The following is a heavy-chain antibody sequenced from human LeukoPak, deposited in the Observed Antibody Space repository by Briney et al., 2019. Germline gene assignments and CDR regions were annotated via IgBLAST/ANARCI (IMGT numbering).Heavy chain of an antibody. Sequence: GGSLRLSCAASGFTFSGYWMAWVRQAPGKELEWVANIKDDGSQKYYVDSVKGRFTISRDNAKNSLYLQMNSLRAEDMAFYYCAKARGSITYGGLDYWGQGTLVTVSS. V-gene: IGHV3-7*03. CDR3: AKARGSITYGGLDY. D-gene: IGHD1-14*01. J-gene: IGHJ4*02. CDR2: IKDDGSQK. CDR1: GFTFSGYW.